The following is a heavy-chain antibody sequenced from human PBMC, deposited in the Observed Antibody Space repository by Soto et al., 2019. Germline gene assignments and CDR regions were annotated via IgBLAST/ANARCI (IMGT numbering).Heavy chain of an antibody. J-gene: IGHJ6*02. Sequence: QVQLVQSGAEVKKPGSSVKVSCKASGGTFSSYAISWVRQAPGQGLEWMGWIIPIFGTANYAQKFQGRVTITADESTSTAYMELSSLSSEDRAVYYCASGATTYYSVSGRPGEYYYGMDVWGQGTTVTVSS. CDR2: IIPIFGTA. D-gene: IGHD3-10*01. CDR1: GGTFSSYA. CDR3: ASGATTYYSVSGRPGEYYYGMDV. V-gene: IGHV1-69*01.